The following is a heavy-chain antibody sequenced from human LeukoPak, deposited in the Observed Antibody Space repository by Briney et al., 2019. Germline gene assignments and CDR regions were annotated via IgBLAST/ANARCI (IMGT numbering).Heavy chain of an antibody. J-gene: IGHJ6*02. D-gene: IGHD2-8*01. Sequence: GESLKISCKGSGYRFTSYWIAWVRQMPGKGLEWMGTIYPDDSETRYSPSSQGQVTISADKSISTAYLQWSTLEASDTATYYCARPSNGAYYGMDVWGQGTTVTVSS. CDR2: IYPDDSET. V-gene: IGHV5-51*01. CDR3: ARPSNGAYYGMDV. CDR1: GYRFTSYW.